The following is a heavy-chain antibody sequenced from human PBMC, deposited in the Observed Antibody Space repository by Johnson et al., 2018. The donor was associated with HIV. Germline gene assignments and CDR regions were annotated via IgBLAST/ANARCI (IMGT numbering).Heavy chain of an antibody. V-gene: IGHV3-30*03. J-gene: IGHJ3*02. CDR2: IGFDGTNK. CDR1: RFTFSTYG. Sequence: QVQLVESGGGVVQPGRSLRLSCAASRFTFSTYGMHWVRQAPGKGLQWVAVIGFDGTNKYYADSLKGRFTISRDNAKNSLYLQMNSLRPEDTAVYYCARSSGYYGTDAFDIWGQGTLVTVSS. D-gene: IGHD3-22*01. CDR3: ARSSGYYGTDAFDI.